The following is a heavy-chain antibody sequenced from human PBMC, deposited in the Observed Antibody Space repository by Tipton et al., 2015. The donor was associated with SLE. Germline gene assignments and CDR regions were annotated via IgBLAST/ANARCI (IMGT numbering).Heavy chain of an antibody. J-gene: IGHJ5*02. V-gene: IGHV4-34*01. CDR3: ARDGRGYCDNSGCSEYHWFDP. CDR1: GGSFSGYF. D-gene: IGHD2-15*01. CDR2: GDDEGYP. Sequence: TLSLTCALYGGSFSGYFWTWIRQPPGKGLGWIGEGDDEGYPNYNPSLGSRVSISLDTSRTQFSLKLSSVTAADTAVYYCARDGRGYCDNSGCSEYHWFDPWGQGTLVTVSS.